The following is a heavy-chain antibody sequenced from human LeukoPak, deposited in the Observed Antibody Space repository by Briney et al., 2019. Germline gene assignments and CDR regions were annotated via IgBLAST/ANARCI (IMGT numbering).Heavy chain of an antibody. CDR2: INPNSGGT. J-gene: IGHJ4*02. CDR1: GYTFTGYY. Sequence: GASVKVSCKASGYTFTGYYMHWVRQAPGQGLEWMGRINPNSGGTNYAQKFQGRVTMTRDTSISTAYMELSSLRSEDTAVYYCARDKAYYYDSSGYSDYSRQGTLVTVSS. V-gene: IGHV1-2*06. CDR3: ARDKAYYYDSSGYSDY. D-gene: IGHD3-22*01.